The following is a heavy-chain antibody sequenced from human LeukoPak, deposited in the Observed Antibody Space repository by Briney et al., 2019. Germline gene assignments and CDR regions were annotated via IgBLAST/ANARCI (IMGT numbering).Heavy chain of an antibody. CDR3: ASSTLRSGYLDAFDI. Sequence: PGGSLRLSCAASGFTFSSYWMHWVRQAPGKGLVWVSAISGSGGSTYYADSVKGRFTISRDNAKNTLYLQMNSLRAEDTAVYYCASSTLRSGYLDAFDIWGQGTMVTVSS. D-gene: IGHD3-3*01. V-gene: IGHV3-74*01. CDR1: GFTFSSYW. CDR2: ISGSGGST. J-gene: IGHJ3*02.